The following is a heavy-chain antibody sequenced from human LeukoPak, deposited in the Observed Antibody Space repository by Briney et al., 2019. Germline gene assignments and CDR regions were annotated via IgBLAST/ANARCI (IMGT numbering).Heavy chain of an antibody. V-gene: IGHV4-59*08. D-gene: IGHD6-13*01. CDR2: IYCSGST. CDR1: GGSISSYY. Sequence: PSETLSLTCTVSGGSISSYYWCWIRQPPGKGLEWIGYIYCSGSTNYNPSLKSRVTISVDTSKNQFSLKLTSVTAADTAVYYCATTSIAAAGTGGFDYWGQGTLVTVSS. J-gene: IGHJ4*02. CDR3: ATTSIAAAGTGGFDY.